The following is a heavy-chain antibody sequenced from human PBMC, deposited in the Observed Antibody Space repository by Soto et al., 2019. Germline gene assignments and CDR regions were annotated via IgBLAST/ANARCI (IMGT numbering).Heavy chain of an antibody. J-gene: IGHJ3*02. CDR2: GSAYNGNT. CDR3: ARGIVVVVAAPPNYAFDI. V-gene: IGHV1-18*01. Sequence: QVQLVQSGAEVKKPGASVKVSCKASGYTFTSYGISWVRQAPGQGLEWMGWGSAYNGNTNYAQKLQGRVTMTTDTPEGTAYLELRSLRADDAAVYYWARGIVVVVAAPPNYAFDIWGQGTMVTVSS. CDR1: GYTFTSYG. D-gene: IGHD2-15*01.